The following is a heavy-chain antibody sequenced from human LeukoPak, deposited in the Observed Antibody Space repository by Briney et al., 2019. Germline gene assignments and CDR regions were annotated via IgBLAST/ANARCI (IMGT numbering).Heavy chain of an antibody. Sequence: SETLSLTCAVYGGSFSGYYWSWIRQPPGMGLEWIGQIYHSGDTKYNGSLKSRVTISVDTSKNQFSLKLNSVTAADTAVYYCARERMQLWLRGGWFDPWGQGTLVTVSS. CDR2: IYHSGDT. D-gene: IGHD5-18*01. CDR1: GGSFSGYY. J-gene: IGHJ5*02. CDR3: ARERMQLWLRGGWFDP. V-gene: IGHV4-34*01.